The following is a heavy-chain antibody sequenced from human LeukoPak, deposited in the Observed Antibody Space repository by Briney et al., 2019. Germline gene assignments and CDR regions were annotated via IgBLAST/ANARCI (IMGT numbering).Heavy chain of an antibody. D-gene: IGHD6-13*01. CDR1: GDSMYSHY. CDR3: ARVVVDSSSWYGREFDY. J-gene: IGHJ4*02. V-gene: IGHV4-4*07. Sequence: SETLSLTCSVSGDSMYSHYWSFIRQAAGTGLEWIGRIHTSGTTYYNPSLKSRVTISVDTSKNQFSLKLSSVTAADTAVYYRARVVVDSSSWYGREFDYWGQGTLVTVSS. CDR2: IHTSGTT.